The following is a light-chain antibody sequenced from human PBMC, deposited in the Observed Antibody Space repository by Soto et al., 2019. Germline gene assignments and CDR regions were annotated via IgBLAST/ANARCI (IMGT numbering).Light chain of an antibody. J-gene: IGKJ1*01. V-gene: IGKV3-20*01. Sequence: EIVMTQSPGTLSFSPWERATLSCRASQSVSSYLAWYQQKPGQAPRLLISDASDRATGIPDRFSGSGSGTDFTLTISRLVPEDFAVYYCQQYGDSPVTFGQGTKVDIK. CDR1: QSVSSY. CDR2: DAS. CDR3: QQYGDSPVT.